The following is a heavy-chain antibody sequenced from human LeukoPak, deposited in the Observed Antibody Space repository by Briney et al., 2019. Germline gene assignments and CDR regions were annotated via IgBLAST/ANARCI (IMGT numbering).Heavy chain of an antibody. CDR1: GGSISSGDYY. Sequence: NPSETLSLTCTVSGGSISSGDYYWSWIRQPPGKGLEWIGYIYYSGSTYYNPPLKSRVTISVDTSKNQFSLKLSSVTAADTAVYYCARDHDIIVVPAAPRGAFDIWGQGTLVTVSS. CDR3: ARDHDIIVVPAAPRGAFDI. D-gene: IGHD2-2*01. CDR2: IYYSGST. J-gene: IGHJ3*02. V-gene: IGHV4-30-4*08.